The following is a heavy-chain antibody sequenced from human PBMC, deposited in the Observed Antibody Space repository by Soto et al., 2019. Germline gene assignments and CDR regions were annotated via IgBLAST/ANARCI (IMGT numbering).Heavy chain of an antibody. V-gene: IGHV3-30*18. Sequence: QVQLVESGGGVVQPGRSLRLSCAASGFTFSSYGMHWVRQAPGKGLEWVAVISYDGSNKYYADSVKGRFTISRDNSKNTLYLQMNSLRAEDTAVYYCAKDGGFPTGHLYYYGMDGWGQGTTVTVSS. CDR1: GFTFSSYG. D-gene: IGHD3-16*01. CDR2: ISYDGSNK. CDR3: AKDGGFPTGHLYYYGMDG. J-gene: IGHJ6*02.